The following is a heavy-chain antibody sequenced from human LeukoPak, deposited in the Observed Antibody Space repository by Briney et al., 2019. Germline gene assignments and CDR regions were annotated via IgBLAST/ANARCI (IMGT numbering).Heavy chain of an antibody. V-gene: IGHV4-34*01. D-gene: IGHD6-13*01. Sequence: PSETLSLTCAVYGGSFSGYYWSWIRQPPGKGLEWIGEINHSGSTNYNPSLKSRVTISVDKSKNQFSLKLSSVTAADTAVYYCARVVGSAAGIWGQGTLVTVSS. CDR1: GGSFSGYY. CDR3: ARVVGSAAGI. J-gene: IGHJ4*02. CDR2: INHSGST.